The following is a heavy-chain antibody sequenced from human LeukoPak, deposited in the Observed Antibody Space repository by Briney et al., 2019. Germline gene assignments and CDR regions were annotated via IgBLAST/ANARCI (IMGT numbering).Heavy chain of an antibody. CDR1: GFXFSSYE. CDR3: ARGVAAAGTVDY. CDR2: ISSSGSTI. J-gene: IGHJ4*02. V-gene: IGHV3-48*03. D-gene: IGHD6-13*01. Sequence: GGSLRLSCAASGFXFSSYEINWVRQAPGKGLEWVSYISSSGSTIYYADSVKGRFTISRDNSKNTLYLQMNSLRAEDTAVYYCARGVAAAGTVDYWGQGTLVTVSS.